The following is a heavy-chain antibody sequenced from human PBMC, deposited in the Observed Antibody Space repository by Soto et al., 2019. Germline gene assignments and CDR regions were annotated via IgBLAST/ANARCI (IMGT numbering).Heavy chain of an antibody. CDR2: ISSSSSYT. D-gene: IGHD1-26*01. Sequence: QVQLVESGGGLVKPGGSLRLSCAASGFTFSDYYMSWIRQAPGKGLEWVSYISSSSSYTNYADSVKGRFTISRDNAKNSLYLQMNSLRAEDTAVYYCARNGSYYRPFVDYWGQGTLVTVSS. CDR1: GFTFSDYY. CDR3: ARNGSYYRPFVDY. V-gene: IGHV3-11*05. J-gene: IGHJ4*02.